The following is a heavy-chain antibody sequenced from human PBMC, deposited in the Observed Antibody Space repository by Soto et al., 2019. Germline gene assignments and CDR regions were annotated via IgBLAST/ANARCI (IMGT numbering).Heavy chain of an antibody. CDR3: ARAKGDYAFLTGRLWGAFDI. V-gene: IGHV4-30-2*01. CDR1: GGSISSGGYS. J-gene: IGHJ3*02. Sequence: QLQLQESGSGLVKASQTLSLTCGVSGGSISSGGYSWNWIRQPPGKGLEWIGNIFHSGSSHYNPSLKGGVPISVDRSKTQFPRELSSVTAGDTAVYYCARAKGDYAFLTGRLWGAFDIGGQGTMVPVSS. CDR2: IFHSGSS. D-gene: IGHD3-9*01.